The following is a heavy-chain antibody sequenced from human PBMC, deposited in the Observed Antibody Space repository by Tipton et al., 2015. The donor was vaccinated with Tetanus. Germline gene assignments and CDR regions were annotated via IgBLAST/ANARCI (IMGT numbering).Heavy chain of an antibody. CDR2: INHSGTT. Sequence: TLSLTCSVSGGSFSGYLWSWVRQPSGKGLEWIGEINHSGTTNYNPSLKSRVTISADTSRNQFSLTLSSVTAADTAVYYCARGSGWADFWGQGTQVTVSS. D-gene: IGHD6-19*01. V-gene: IGHV4-34*01. CDR3: ARGSGWADF. J-gene: IGHJ4*02. CDR1: GGSFSGYL.